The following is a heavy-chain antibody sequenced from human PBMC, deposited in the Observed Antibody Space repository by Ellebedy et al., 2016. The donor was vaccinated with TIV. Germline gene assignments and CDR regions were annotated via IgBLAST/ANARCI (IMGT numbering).Heavy chain of an antibody. CDR2: IIPVFGTT. Sequence: ASVKVSXKASRVTFNSYAFSWVRQAPGQGLEWMGGIIPVFGTTNHAQKFQGRVTITADESTSTAYMELSSLRSEDTAVYYCARDNQGEVDDSSGYISYHYYMDVWGKGTTVTVSS. CDR3: ARDNQGEVDDSSGYISYHYYMDV. J-gene: IGHJ6*03. V-gene: IGHV1-69*13. CDR1: RVTFNSYA. D-gene: IGHD3-22*01.